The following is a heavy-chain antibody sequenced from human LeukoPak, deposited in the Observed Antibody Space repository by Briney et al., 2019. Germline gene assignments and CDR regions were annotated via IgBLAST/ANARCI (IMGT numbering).Heavy chain of an antibody. CDR3: VRDYENLTGSKTRFHY. CDR1: GFTFTSYA. J-gene: IGHJ4*02. CDR2: ISSSSSYI. D-gene: IGHD3-9*01. Sequence: GGSLRLSCVASGFTFTSYAMSWVRQAPGKGLEWVSSISSSSSYIYYANSVKGRFTISRDNAKNSLYLQMNSLRAEDTAVYYCVRDYENLTGSKTRFHYWGQGTLVTVSS. V-gene: IGHV3-21*01.